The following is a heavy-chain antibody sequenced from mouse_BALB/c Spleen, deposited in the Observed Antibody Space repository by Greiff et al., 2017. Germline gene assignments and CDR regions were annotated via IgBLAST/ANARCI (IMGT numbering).Heavy chain of an antibody. V-gene: IGHV1-63*02. CDR3: ARRSYSSTYDRGFAY. J-gene: IGHJ3*01. D-gene: IGHD2-12*01. CDR2: IYPGGGYT. CDR1: GYTFTNYW. Sequence: QVQLQQSGAELVRPGTSVKISCKASGYTFTNYWLGWVKQRPGHGLEWIGDIYPGGGYTNYNEKFKGKATLTADTSSSTAYMQLSSLTSEDSAVYFYARRSYSSTYDRGFAYWGQGTLVTVSA.